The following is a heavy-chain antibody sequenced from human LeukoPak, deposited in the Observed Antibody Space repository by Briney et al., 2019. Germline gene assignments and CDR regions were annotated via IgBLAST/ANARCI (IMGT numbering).Heavy chain of an antibody. CDR2: INHSGST. J-gene: IGHJ4*02. D-gene: IGHD1-26*01. CDR1: GGSFSGYY. CDR3: ARGRGIVGATTSPPFDY. V-gene: IGHV4-34*01. Sequence: SETLSLTCAVYGGSFSGYYWSWIRQPPGKGLEWIGEINHSGSTNYNPSLKSRVTISVDTSKDQFSLKLSSVTAADTAVYYCARGRGIVGATTSPPFDYWGQGTLVTVSS.